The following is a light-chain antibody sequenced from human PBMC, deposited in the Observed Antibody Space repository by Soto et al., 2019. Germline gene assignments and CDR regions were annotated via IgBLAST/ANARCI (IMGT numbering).Light chain of an antibody. CDR1: SSDVGSYNL. CDR3: CSYAGTSTFV. CDR2: ESK. V-gene: IGLV2-23*01. J-gene: IGLJ1*01. Sequence: QSALTQPASVSGSPGQSITISCTGTSSDVGSYNLVSWYQQHPGKAPKLMIYESKKRPSGVSNRFSGSKSANTASLTISGLQTEDEADYYCCSYAGTSTFVFGTGTKLTVL.